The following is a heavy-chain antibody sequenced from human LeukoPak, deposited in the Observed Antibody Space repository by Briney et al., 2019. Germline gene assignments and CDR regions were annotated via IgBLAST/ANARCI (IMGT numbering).Heavy chain of an antibody. CDR2: IKDDGSDK. Sequence: GGSLRLSCAASGFTLKRFGMHWVRQAPGKGLEWVAFIKDDGSDKSYADSVKGRFTTSRDNSKNTLYLQMNSLRPEDTAVYSCAEDNSGWAFDYWGQGTLVTVSS. D-gene: IGHD6-19*01. CDR3: AEDNSGWAFDY. V-gene: IGHV3-30*02. J-gene: IGHJ4*02. CDR1: GFTLKRFG.